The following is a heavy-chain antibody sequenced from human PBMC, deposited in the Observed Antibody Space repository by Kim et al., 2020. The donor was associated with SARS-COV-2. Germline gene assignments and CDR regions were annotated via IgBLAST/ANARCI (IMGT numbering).Heavy chain of an antibody. Sequence: GGSLRLSCAASGFTFSSYAMHWVRQAPGKGLEWVAVISYDGSNKYYADSVKGRFTISRDNSKNTLYLQMNSLRAEDTAVYYCARDQVAAPLLDYWGQGTLVTVSS. D-gene: IGHD6-25*01. V-gene: IGHV3-30*04. CDR3: ARDQVAAPLLDY. CDR1: GFTFSSYA. J-gene: IGHJ4*02. CDR2: ISYDGSNK.